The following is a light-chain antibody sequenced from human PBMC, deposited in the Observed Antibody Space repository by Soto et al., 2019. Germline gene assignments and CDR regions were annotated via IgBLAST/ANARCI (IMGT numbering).Light chain of an antibody. CDR2: DAS. J-gene: IGKJ1*01. V-gene: IGKV3-15*01. Sequence: EIAMTQSAATVSVSPGERATLSCRASQSVSSKLAWYQQKPGQAPRLLIYDASTRATGIPARFSGSGSGTEFTLTISSLQSEDFAVYYCQQFNNWPRTFGQGTKVDIK. CDR3: QQFNNWPRT. CDR1: QSVSSK.